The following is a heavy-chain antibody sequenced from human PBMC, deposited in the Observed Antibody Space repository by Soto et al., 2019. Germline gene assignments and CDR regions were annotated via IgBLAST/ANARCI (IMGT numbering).Heavy chain of an antibody. CDR1: GGTFSSYA. V-gene: IGHV1-69*12. Sequence: QVQLVQSGAEVKKPGSSVKVSCKASGGTFSSYAISWVRQAPGQGLEWMGGIIPIFGTANYAQKFQGRVTMTADESTSTAYVELSSLRSEDTAVYSCAAYPRGRGYSYGRDVWGQGTTVTVSS. D-gene: IGHD1-26*01. CDR2: IIPIFGTA. J-gene: IGHJ6*02. CDR3: AAYPRGRGYSYGRDV.